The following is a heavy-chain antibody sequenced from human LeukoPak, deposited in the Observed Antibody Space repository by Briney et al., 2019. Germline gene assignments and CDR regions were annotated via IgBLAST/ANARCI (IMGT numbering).Heavy chain of an antibody. D-gene: IGHD3-22*01. CDR1: GFTFSSYE. Sequence: GGSLRLSCAASGFTFSSYEVNWVRQAPGKGLEWVSYISSSGSTMYYADSVKGRFTISRDNAKNSLYLQMNSLRAEDTAVYYCARDNYDSSGYYFDWGQGTLVTVSS. J-gene: IGHJ4*02. V-gene: IGHV3-48*03. CDR3: ARDNYDSSGYYFD. CDR2: ISSSGSTM.